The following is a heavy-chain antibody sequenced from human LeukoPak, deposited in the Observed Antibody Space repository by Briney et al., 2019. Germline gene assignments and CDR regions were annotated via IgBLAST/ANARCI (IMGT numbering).Heavy chain of an antibody. Sequence: GGSLRLSCAASGFTFSNAWMSWVRQAPGKGLEWVGRIKIKTDGGTTDYAAPVKGRFTISRDDSKNTLYLQMNSLKTEDTAVYYCTNGYDYFDYWGQGTLVTVSS. CDR3: TNGYDYFDY. CDR2: IKIKTDGGTT. D-gene: IGHD2-2*03. CDR1: GFTFSNAW. J-gene: IGHJ4*02. V-gene: IGHV3-15*01.